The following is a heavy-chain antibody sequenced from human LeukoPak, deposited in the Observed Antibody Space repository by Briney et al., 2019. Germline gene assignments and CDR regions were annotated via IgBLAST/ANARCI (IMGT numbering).Heavy chain of an antibody. Sequence: PGRSLRLSCAASGFTFSSYGMHWVRQAPGKGLEWVAVISYDGSNKYYADSVKGRFTISRDNSKNTLYLQMNSLRAEDTAVYYCARLPGDYGYPEGDYWGQGTLVTVSS. D-gene: IGHD4-17*01. CDR2: ISYDGSNK. J-gene: IGHJ4*02. CDR1: GFTFSSYG. V-gene: IGHV3-30*03. CDR3: ARLPGDYGYPEGDY.